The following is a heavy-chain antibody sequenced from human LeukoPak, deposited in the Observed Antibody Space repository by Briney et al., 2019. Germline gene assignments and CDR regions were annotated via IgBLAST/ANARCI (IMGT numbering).Heavy chain of an antibody. D-gene: IGHD4-23*01. CDR2: ISGSGDGT. CDR3: AKAPGFTVVTSFDW. V-gene: IGHV3-23*01. Sequence: PGGSLRLSCEASGFTFRSYAMNWVRQAPGKGLECVSGISGSGDGTHYADSVKGRFTISRDNSKNTLYLQMNSLRVEDTAVYSCAKAPGFTVVTSFDWWGQGTLVTVSS. J-gene: IGHJ4*02. CDR1: GFTFRSYA.